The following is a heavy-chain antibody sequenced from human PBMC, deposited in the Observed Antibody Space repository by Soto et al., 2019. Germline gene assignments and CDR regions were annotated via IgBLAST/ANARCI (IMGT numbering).Heavy chain of an antibody. Sequence: ETLSVTCFISCGSFSNDYCTWMRQSPGKGLEWIGYIFHSGITDYNPSVKSRVTISIDKSRNLFSLNLTSVTAADTAVYYCARDRYFYDSRGYYRTLDSWGQGTLVTVSS. D-gene: IGHD3-22*01. CDR2: IFHSGIT. V-gene: IGHV4-59*01. CDR3: ARDRYFYDSRGYYRTLDS. J-gene: IGHJ5*01. CDR1: CGSFSNDY.